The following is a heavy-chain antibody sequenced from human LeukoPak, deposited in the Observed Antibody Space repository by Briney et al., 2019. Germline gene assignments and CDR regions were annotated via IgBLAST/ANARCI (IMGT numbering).Heavy chain of an antibody. V-gene: IGHV4-59*12. J-gene: IGHJ6*02. CDR2: VFHSGST. CDR3: ARGRGLVAVAGYYYYYGMDV. D-gene: IGHD6-19*01. Sequence: SETLSLTCTVSDGSIRSYYWSWIRQPPGKGLEWIGFVFHSGSTNYDPSLRRRATLSLDTSKNQFSLKLSSVTAADTAVYYCARGRGLVAVAGYYYYYGMDVWGQGTTVTVSS. CDR1: DGSIRSYY.